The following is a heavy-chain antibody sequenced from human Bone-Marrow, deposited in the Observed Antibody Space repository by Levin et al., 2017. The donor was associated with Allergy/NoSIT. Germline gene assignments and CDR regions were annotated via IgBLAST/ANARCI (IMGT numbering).Heavy chain of an antibody. V-gene: IGHV1-3*04. Sequence: ASVKVSCKASGYIFTSYAMHWVRQAPGQRLEWMGWINTGNGNTRYSQKFQGRVIFTRDTSASTAYMELSSLKSEDTAIYFCAKDIGRYYADNWFDPWGQGTLVTVSS. CDR1: GYIFTSYA. CDR2: INTGNGNT. CDR3: AKDIGRYYADNWFDP. D-gene: IGHD1-26*01. J-gene: IGHJ5*02.